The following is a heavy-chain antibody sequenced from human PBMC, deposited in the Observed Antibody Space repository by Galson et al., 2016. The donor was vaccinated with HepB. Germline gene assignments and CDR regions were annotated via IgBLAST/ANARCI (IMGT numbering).Heavy chain of an antibody. Sequence: SLRLSCAASRFNFHSYAMHWVRQPPGKGLEWVSLISYDGSNKFYADSVKGRFTISGDNSKSTVFLQMNSLSAEDTAVYYCARGLTYYDGQDGWGKGTLVTVSS. V-gene: IGHV3-30-3*01. J-gene: IGHJ4*02. D-gene: IGHD4-23*01. CDR1: RFNFHSYA. CDR2: ISYDGSNK. CDR3: ARGLTYYDGQDG.